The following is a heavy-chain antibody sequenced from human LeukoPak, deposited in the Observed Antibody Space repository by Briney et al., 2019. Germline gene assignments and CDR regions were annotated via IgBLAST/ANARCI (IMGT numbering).Heavy chain of an antibody. J-gene: IGHJ3*02. V-gene: IGHV6-1*01. D-gene: IGHD3-22*01. Sequence: NPSQTRSPTCAISGASVSSFLSAWSWIRQSPSRGLEWPGRTVDRSKWSHDYELSVKSRMTGHPDTCKDQFPLQLNSVTPEDTAVYYCAREGSSGPKDVFVIWGGGTMVSVSS. CDR1: GASVSSFLSA. CDR2: TVDRSKWSH. CDR3: AREGSSGPKDVFVI.